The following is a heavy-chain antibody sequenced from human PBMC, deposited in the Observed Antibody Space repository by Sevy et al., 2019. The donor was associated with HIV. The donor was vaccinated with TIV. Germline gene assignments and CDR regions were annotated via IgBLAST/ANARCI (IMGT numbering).Heavy chain of an antibody. V-gene: IGHV3-74*01. CDR2: INGDGSST. J-gene: IGHJ3*02. D-gene: IGHD6-19*01. CDR3: ARWRAVAGSPHAFDI. Sequence: GGSLRLSCAASGFTFSSYWMHWVRQAPGKGLMWVSRINGDGSSTSYADSVKSRFTISRDNAKNTLYLQMNSLRAEDTAVYYCARWRAVAGSPHAFDIWGQGTMVTVSS. CDR1: GFTFSSYW.